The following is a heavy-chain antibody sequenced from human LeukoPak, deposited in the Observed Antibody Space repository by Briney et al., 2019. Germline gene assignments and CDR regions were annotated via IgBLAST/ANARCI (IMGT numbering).Heavy chain of an antibody. CDR1: GFTFSSYG. CDR3: AKDARFDY. CDR2: ISYDGSNK. V-gene: IGHV3-30*18. Sequence: GGSLRLSCAASGFTFSSYGMHWVRQAPGKGLEWVAVISYDGSNKYYADSVKGRFTISRDNSKNTLYLQMNSLRADDTAVYYCAKDARFDYWGQGTLVTVFS. J-gene: IGHJ4*02.